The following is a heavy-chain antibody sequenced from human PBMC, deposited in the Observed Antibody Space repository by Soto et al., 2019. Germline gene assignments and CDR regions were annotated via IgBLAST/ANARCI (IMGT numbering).Heavy chain of an antibody. CDR2: ISYDGSNK. D-gene: IGHD1-1*01. CDR1: GFTFSSYG. Sequence: GGSLRLSCAASGFTFSSYGMHWVRQAPGKGLEWVAVISYDGSNKYYADSVKGRFTISRDNSKNTLYLQMNSLRAEDTAVYYCAKDGLRVRMQHTFDYWGQGTLVTVSS. V-gene: IGHV3-30*18. CDR3: AKDGLRVRMQHTFDY. J-gene: IGHJ4*02.